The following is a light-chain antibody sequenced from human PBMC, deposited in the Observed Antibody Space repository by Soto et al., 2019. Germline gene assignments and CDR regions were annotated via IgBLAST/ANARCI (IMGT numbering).Light chain of an antibody. Sequence: DVVMTQSPPSLPVTLGQPASLSCRSSQSLVYSDGNIYLSWFLQRPGRSPRRLIYQVSNRDSGVPDRFSGSGSGTDFTLKISRVEAEDIGVYYCMQATRWPTFGQGNQLE. CDR2: QVS. J-gene: IGKJ2*01. V-gene: IGKV2-30*01. CDR1: QSLVYSDGNIY. CDR3: MQATRWPT.